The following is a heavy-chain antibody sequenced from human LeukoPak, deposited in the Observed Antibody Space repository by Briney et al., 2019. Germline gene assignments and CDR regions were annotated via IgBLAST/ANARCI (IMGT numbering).Heavy chain of an antibody. D-gene: IGHD6-13*01. CDR2: INPSGGST. Sequence: AASVKVSCKASGYTLTSYYIHWVRQAPGQGLEWMGIINPSGGSTTYAQKFQGRVAMTRDTSTSRVYMEVSSLRSEDTAVYYCARTYSSSDEFDYWGQGTLVTVSS. CDR1: GYTLTSYY. J-gene: IGHJ4*02. V-gene: IGHV1-46*01. CDR3: ARTYSSSDEFDY.